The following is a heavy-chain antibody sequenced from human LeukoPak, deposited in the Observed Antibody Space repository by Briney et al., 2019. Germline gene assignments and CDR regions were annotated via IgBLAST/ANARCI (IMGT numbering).Heavy chain of an antibody. CDR3: ARSSAWYQIFDY. J-gene: IGHJ4*02. CDR2: VYYSGST. Sequence: SETLSLTCTVSGGSISSYYWSWIRQPPRKGLEWIGYVYYSGSTNYNPSLKSRVTISVDTSKNQFSLKLSSVTAADTAVYFCARSSAWYQIFDYWGQGTLVTVSS. CDR1: GGSISSYY. D-gene: IGHD6-19*01. V-gene: IGHV4-59*01.